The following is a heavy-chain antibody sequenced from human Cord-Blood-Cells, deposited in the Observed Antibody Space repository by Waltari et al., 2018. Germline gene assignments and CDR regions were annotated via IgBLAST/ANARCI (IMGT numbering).Heavy chain of an antibody. Sequence: QVQLQESGPGLVKPSQTLSLTCTVSGGSISSGGYYWSWVRQHPGEGLEWIGYIYYSGSTYYNPALQSRVTISVDTSKNQFSLKLSSVTAADTAVYYCARDVSGYDYYMDVWGKGTTVTVSS. CDR1: GGSISSGGYY. D-gene: IGHD1-26*01. V-gene: IGHV4-31*03. CDR3: ARDVSGYDYYMDV. J-gene: IGHJ6*03. CDR2: IYYSGST.